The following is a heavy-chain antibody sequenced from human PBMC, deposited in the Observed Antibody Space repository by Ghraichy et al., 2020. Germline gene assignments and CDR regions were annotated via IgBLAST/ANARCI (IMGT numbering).Heavy chain of an antibody. Sequence: GESLNISCAASGFTFSSYSMNWVRQAPGKGLEWVSYISSSSSTIYYADSVKGRFTISRDNAKNSLYLQMNSLRDEDTAVYYCAREYPQFVRWFDYWGQGTLVTVSS. CDR3: AREYPQFVRWFDY. CDR2: ISSSSSTI. J-gene: IGHJ4*02. CDR1: GFTFSSYS. V-gene: IGHV3-48*02. D-gene: IGHD2-2*02.